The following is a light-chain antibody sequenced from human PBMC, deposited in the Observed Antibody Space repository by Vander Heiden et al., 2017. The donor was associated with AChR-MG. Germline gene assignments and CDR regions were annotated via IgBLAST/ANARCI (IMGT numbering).Light chain of an antibody. V-gene: IGLV3-25*03. CDR1: ALPKQY. J-gene: IGLJ2*01. Sequence: SYELTQPPPVSVSPGQTARIPCSGDALPKQYAYWYQQKPGQAPMLVIYKDNERPSGIPERFSGSTSGTTVTLTISGVQAEDEADYYCQSADSSGTVVFGGGTKLTVL. CDR2: KDN. CDR3: QSADSSGTVV.